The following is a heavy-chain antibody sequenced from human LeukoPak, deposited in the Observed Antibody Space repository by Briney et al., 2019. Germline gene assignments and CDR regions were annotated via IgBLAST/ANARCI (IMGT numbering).Heavy chain of an antibody. J-gene: IGHJ4*02. CDR2: IGTAGDT. V-gene: IGHV3-13*01. CDR3: ARQNTPHGNFDY. D-gene: IGHD1-26*01. CDR1: GFTLSSYA. Sequence: GGSLRLSCAASGFTLSSYAMHWVRQPAGKGLEWVSAIGTAGDTFYPGSVKGRFTISRENAKKSLFLQMNSPRAEDTAVYYCARQNTPHGNFDYWGQGTLVTVSS.